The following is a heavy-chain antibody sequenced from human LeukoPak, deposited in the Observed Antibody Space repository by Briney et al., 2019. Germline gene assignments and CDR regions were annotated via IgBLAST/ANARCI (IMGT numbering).Heavy chain of an antibody. CDR1: GGSISSYY. V-gene: IGHV4-59*01. J-gene: IGHJ6*03. CDR2: IYYSGST. Sequence: SETLSLTCTVSGGSISSYYWSWIRQPPGKGLEWIGYIYYSGSTNYNPSLKSRVTISVDTSKNQFSLKLSSVTAADTAVYYCARTAAAPSGYYYYYMDVWGKGTTVTVSS. CDR3: ARTAAAPSGYYYYYMDV. D-gene: IGHD6-13*01.